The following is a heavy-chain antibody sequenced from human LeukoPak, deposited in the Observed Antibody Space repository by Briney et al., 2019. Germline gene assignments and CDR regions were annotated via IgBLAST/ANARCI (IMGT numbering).Heavy chain of an antibody. CDR3: ARDPLFGVPLPMSFNWFDP. CDR1: GYTFTNYG. V-gene: IGHV1-18*01. CDR2: ISAYNGNT. D-gene: IGHD3-3*01. J-gene: IGHJ5*02. Sequence: ASVKVSCKASGYTFTNYGISWVRQAPGQGLEWMGWISAYNGNTNYAQKLQGRVTMTTDTSTRTAYMELRSLRSDDTAVYYCARDPLFGVPLPMSFNWFDPWGQGTLVTVSS.